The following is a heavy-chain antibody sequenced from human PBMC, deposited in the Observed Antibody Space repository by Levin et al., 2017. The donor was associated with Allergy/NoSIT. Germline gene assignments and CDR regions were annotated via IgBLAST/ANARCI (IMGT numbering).Heavy chain of an antibody. J-gene: IGHJ4*02. CDR2: ISYDGSNK. CDR1: GFTFSSYA. Sequence: GGSLRLSCAASGFTFSSYAMHWVRQAPGKGLEWVAVISYDGSNKYYADSVKGRFTISRDNSKNTLYLQMNSLRAEDTAVYYCARGYSYGGYFDYWGQGTLVTVSS. D-gene: IGHD5-18*01. V-gene: IGHV3-30-3*01. CDR3: ARGYSYGGYFDY.